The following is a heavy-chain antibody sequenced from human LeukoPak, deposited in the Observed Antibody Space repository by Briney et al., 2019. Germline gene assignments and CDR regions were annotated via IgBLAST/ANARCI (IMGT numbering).Heavy chain of an antibody. CDR3: ARTRVSSGYYSDY. V-gene: IGHV1-46*01. CDR1: GYTFTSYY. J-gene: IGHJ4*02. Sequence: GASVKVSCKASGYTFTSYYMHLEQQAPGQGLEWMGIINPSGGSTSYAQKFQGRVTMTRDTSTSTVYMELSSPRSEDTAVYYCARTRVSSGYYSDYGGQGTLVTVSS. CDR2: INPSGGST. D-gene: IGHD3-22*01.